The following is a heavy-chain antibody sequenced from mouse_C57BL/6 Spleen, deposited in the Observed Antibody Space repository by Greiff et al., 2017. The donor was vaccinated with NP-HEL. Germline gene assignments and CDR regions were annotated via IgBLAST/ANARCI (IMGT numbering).Heavy chain of an antibody. CDR1: GYTFTSYW. J-gene: IGHJ4*01. CDR3: ARGITTVVATYYAMDC. CDR2: IHPNSGST. D-gene: IGHD1-1*01. V-gene: IGHV1-64*01. Sequence: VQLQQPGAELVKPGASVKLSCKASGYTFTSYWMHWVKQRPGQGLEWIGMIHPNSGSTNYNEKFKSKATLTVDKSSSTAYMQLSSLTSEDSAVYYCARGITTVVATYYAMDCWGQGTSVTVSS.